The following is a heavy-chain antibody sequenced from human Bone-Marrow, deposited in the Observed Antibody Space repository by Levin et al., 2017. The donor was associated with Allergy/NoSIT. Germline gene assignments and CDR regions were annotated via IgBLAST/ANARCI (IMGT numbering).Heavy chain of an antibody. CDR3: ARQKPLWFGEQTLYYFDY. V-gene: IGHV5-51*01. J-gene: IGHJ4*02. CDR1: GYSFTSYW. Sequence: GGSLRLSCKGSGYSFTSYWIGWVRQMPGKGLEWMGIIYPGDSDTRYSPSFQGQVTISADKSISTAYLQWSSLKASDTAMYYCARQKPLWFGEQTLYYFDYWGQGTLVTVSS. CDR2: IYPGDSDT. D-gene: IGHD3-10*01.